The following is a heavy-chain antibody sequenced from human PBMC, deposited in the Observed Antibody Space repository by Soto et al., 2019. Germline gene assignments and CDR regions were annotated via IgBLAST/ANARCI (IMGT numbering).Heavy chain of an antibody. J-gene: IGHJ4*02. CDR1: GASISNTNW. V-gene: IGHV4-4*02. CDR2: IYHSGTT. Sequence: QVQLQESGPGLVEPSGTLSLTRAVSGASISNTNWWSWVRQPPGKGLEWIGEIYHSGTTNCDPSLKSRVTISVDKSKNQFSLKLSSVTAADTAVYYCAIPGAGDFDYWGQGTLVTVSS. D-gene: IGHD6-13*01. CDR3: AIPGAGDFDY.